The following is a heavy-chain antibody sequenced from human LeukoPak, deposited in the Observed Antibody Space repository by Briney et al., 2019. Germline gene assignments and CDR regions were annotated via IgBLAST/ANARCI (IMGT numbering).Heavy chain of an antibody. V-gene: IGHV4-34*01. CDR2: INHSGST. CDR1: GGSFSGYY. J-gene: IGHJ5*02. CDR3: AREPKRITMIVGWFDP. Sequence: SETLSLTCAVYGGSFSGYYWSWIRQPPGKGLEWIGEINHSGSTNYNPSLKSRVTISVGTSKNQFSLKLSSVTAADTAMYYCAREPKRITMIVGWFDPWGQGTLVTVSS. D-gene: IGHD3-22*01.